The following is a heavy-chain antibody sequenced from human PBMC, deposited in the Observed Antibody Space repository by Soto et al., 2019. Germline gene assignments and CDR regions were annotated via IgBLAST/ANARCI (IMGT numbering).Heavy chain of an antibody. J-gene: IGHJ4*02. CDR2: ISAYNGNI. V-gene: IGHV1-18*01. CDR1: GYDFTNYG. D-gene: IGHD3-9*01. Sequence: QVRLVQSGAEVKKPGASVKVSCKTYGYDFTNYGINWVRQAPGQGLEWMGWISAYNGNIVYAQNFGGRATPTTESSTGSAYMELRSLRADDTAVYYCARGHDISTPWKFTFWGQGTLVTVSS. CDR3: ARGHDISTPWKFTF.